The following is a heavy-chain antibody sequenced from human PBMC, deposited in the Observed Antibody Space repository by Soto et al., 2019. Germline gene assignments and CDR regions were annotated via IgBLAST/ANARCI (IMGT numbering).Heavy chain of an antibody. V-gene: IGHV1-18*04. CDR2: ISTYNGNT. CDR3: ARLLFLEWFDDY. D-gene: IGHD3-3*01. Sequence: QVQLVQSAAEVKKPGASVKVSCKTSGYTFTSYGISWVRQAPGQGLEWMGWISTYNGNTNYAQKFQGRATMTTDTSTTTAYMELRSLKSDGTAVYYCARLLFLEWFDDYWGQGTLVTVSS. CDR1: GYTFTSYG. J-gene: IGHJ4*02.